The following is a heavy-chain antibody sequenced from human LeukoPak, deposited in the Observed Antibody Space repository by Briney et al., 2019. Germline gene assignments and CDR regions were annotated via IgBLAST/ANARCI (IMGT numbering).Heavy chain of an antibody. D-gene: IGHD1-26*01. Sequence: SETLSLTCSVSGGSVSSSSYYWGWIRQPPGKGLEWIGSIYYSGGTYYNPSLKSRVIIPVDTSKNQFSLKVSSVTAADTAVYYCARHSGSYYQPLDYWGQGTLVTVSS. CDR1: GGSVSSSSYY. V-gene: IGHV4-39*01. CDR2: IYYSGGT. J-gene: IGHJ4*02. CDR3: ARHSGSYYQPLDY.